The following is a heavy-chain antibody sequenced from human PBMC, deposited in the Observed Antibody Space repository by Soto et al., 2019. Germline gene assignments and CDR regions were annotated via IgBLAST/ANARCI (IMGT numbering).Heavy chain of an antibody. Sequence: QVQLQESGPGLVKPSQTLSLTCTVSDGSIGSDDYYWSWIRQHPGKGLEWIGYIYYNGNTYYNPSLESRLIISADTSKNQSSLKLSSVTAADTAVYYCARGGYCVGSSCYLGWFDPWGQGTLVTVS. CDR2: IYYNGNT. CDR3: ARGGYCVGSSCYLGWFDP. CDR1: DGSIGSDDYY. D-gene: IGHD2-2*01. J-gene: IGHJ5*02. V-gene: IGHV4-31*03.